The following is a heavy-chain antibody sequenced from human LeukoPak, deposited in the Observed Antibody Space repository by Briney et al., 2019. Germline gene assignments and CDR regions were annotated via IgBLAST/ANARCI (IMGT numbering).Heavy chain of an antibody. V-gene: IGHV3-21*01. CDR3: ARVTAAAGPDY. J-gene: IGHJ4*02. D-gene: IGHD6-13*01. CDR2: ISSSSTYV. CDR1: GFTFSSYS. Sequence: GGSLRLSYAASGFTFSSYSMNWVRQAPRKGLEWVSSISSSSTYVYDADSVKGRFTISRDNAKNSLYLQMNSLRADDTAVYYCARVTAAAGPDYWGQGTLVTVSS.